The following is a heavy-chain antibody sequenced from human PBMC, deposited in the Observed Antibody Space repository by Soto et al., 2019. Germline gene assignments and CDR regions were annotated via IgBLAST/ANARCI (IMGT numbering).Heavy chain of an antibody. Sequence: SETLSLTCAVSGGSISSGGYSWSWIRQPPGKGLEWIGYIYRSGSTYYNPSLKSRVTVSVDRSKNQFSLKLSSVTAADTAVYYCARGGVDYYDSSGYYFSPYYFDYWGQGTLVTVSS. CDR3: ARGGVDYYDSSGYYFSPYYFDY. CDR1: GGSISSGGYS. CDR2: IYRSGST. J-gene: IGHJ4*02. D-gene: IGHD3-22*01. V-gene: IGHV4-30-2*01.